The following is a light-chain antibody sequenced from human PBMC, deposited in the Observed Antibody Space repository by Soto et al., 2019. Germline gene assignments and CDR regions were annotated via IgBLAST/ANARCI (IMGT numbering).Light chain of an antibody. V-gene: IGLV4-69*01. CDR2: LKSDGSF. CDR3: QTWETGIRV. Sequence: QSVLTQSPSASASLGASVKLTCTLSGGHSNYAIAWHQQRPKMGPRYLMNLKSDGSFSKGDGIPDRFSGSSSGAERYLTISNRQSGDEADYYCQTWETGIRVFGGGTKVTVL. J-gene: IGLJ3*02. CDR1: GGHSNYA.